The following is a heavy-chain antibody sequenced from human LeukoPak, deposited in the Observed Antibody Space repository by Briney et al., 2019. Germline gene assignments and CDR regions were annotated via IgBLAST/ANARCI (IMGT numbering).Heavy chain of an antibody. CDR3: ARGSGGSYWYY. Sequence: GGSLRLSCAASGFTFSSYWMHWVRQAPGKGLVWVSRINSDGSSTSYADSVKGRFTISRDNAKNTLYLQMNSLRAEDTAVYYCARGSGGSYWYYWGQGTLVTVSS. V-gene: IGHV3-74*01. D-gene: IGHD1-26*01. CDR1: GFTFSSYW. CDR2: INSDGSST. J-gene: IGHJ4*02.